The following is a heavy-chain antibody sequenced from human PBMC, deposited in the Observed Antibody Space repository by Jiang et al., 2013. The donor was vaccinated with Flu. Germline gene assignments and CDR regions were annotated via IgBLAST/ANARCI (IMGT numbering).Heavy chain of an antibody. Sequence: QLVESGAEVKKPGESLRISCKGSGYSFTSYWISWVRQMPGKGLEWMGRIDPSDSYTNYSPSFQGQVTISADKSISTVFLEWRGLKASDTAIYYCVRRQGDFIDSWGQGTLVTVSS. J-gene: IGHJ4*02. D-gene: IGHD2/OR15-2a*01. CDR3: VRRQGDFIDS. CDR1: GYSFTSYW. CDR2: IDPSDSYT. V-gene: IGHV5-10-1*03.